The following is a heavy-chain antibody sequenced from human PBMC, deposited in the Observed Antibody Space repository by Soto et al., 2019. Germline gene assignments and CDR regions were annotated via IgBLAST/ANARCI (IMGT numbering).Heavy chain of an antibody. CDR2: TYHGGNT. CDR3: AIARWYDAFNL. D-gene: IGHD2-15*01. J-gene: IGHJ3*01. CDR1: GFLISSGNY. Sequence: SETLSLTCAVSGFLISSGNYWGWIRKPPGKGLEWIGSTYHGGNTYYKPSLRGRVTISVDVSKNQFSLKLSSATAADTAFYYCAIARWYDAFNLWGQGTLVTVSS. V-gene: IGHV4-38-2*01.